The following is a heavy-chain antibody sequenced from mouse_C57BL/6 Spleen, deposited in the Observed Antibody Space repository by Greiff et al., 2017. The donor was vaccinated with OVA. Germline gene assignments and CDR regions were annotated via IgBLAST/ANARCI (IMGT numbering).Heavy chain of an antibody. CDR3: AGAWGSGYFDV. CDR2: IDPSDSYT. J-gene: IGHJ1*03. V-gene: IGHV1-50*01. CDR1: GYTFTSYW. D-gene: IGHD1-1*02. Sequence: VQLQQPGAELVKPGASVKLSCKASGYTFTSYWMQWVKQRPGQGLEWIGEIDPSDSYTNYNQKFKGKATLTVDTSSSTAYMQLSSLTSEDSAVYYCAGAWGSGYFDVGGTGTTVTVSS.